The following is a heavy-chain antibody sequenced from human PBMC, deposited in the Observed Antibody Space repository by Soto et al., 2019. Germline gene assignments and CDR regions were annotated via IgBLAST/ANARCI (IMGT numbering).Heavy chain of an antibody. V-gene: IGHV3-30-3*01. CDR1: GFTFSSYA. D-gene: IGHD4-17*01. CDR3: ATNGGGPTVTTYYSYYGMDV. J-gene: IGHJ6*02. Sequence: QVQLVESGGGVVQPGRSLRLSCAASGFTFSSYAMYWVRQAPGKGLEWVAVISYDGSNKYYAESVKGRCTISRDNSNNPXYXXMNRLRVEDTAVYYCATNGGGPTVTTYYSYYGMDVWGQGDTVTVSS. CDR2: ISYDGSNK.